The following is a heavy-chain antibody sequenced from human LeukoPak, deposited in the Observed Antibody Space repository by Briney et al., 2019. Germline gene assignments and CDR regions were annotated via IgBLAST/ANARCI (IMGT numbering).Heavy chain of an antibody. CDR2: MNPNSGNT. J-gene: IGHJ6*02. CDR3: ASEKWVKREGVYYYYGITV. Sequence: ASVKVSCKASGYPFNTYDINWVRQATGQGLEWVGWMNPNSGNTNCAQKFKGRVTMTRDTAMGTAYMELSSLTSEDTAVYYCASEKWVKREGVYYYYGITVWGQGTTVTVPS. V-gene: IGHV1-8*01. D-gene: IGHD1-26*01. CDR1: GYPFNTYD.